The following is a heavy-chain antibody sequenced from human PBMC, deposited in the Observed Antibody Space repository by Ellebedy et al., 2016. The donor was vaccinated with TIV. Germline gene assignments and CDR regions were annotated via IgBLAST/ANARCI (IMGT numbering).Heavy chain of an antibody. Sequence: GESLKLSCATSGFTFSHYGMQWVRQAPGAGLEWVAVIAHDGRVIHYADSVKGRFTISRDNSKNTLSLQMYSLRPEDTAVYYCAKERDPLASTSFDSWGQGNLVTVSS. V-gene: IGHV3-30*18. CDR3: AKERDPLASTSFDS. CDR2: IAHDGRVI. J-gene: IGHJ4*02. CDR1: GFTFSHYG. D-gene: IGHD1-1*01.